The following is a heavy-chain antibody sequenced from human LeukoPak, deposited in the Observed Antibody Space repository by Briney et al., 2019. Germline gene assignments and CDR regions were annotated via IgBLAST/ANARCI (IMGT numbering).Heavy chain of an antibody. CDR2: ISGSGGST. Sequence: GGSLRLSCAASGFTFSSYAMSWARQAPGKGLEWVSAISGSGGSTYYADSVRGRFTISRDNSKNTLYLQMNSLRAEDTAVYYCAKDSSGYFHFDIWGQGTMVTVSS. J-gene: IGHJ3*02. V-gene: IGHV3-23*01. D-gene: IGHD3-22*01. CDR1: GFTFSSYA. CDR3: AKDSSGYFHFDI.